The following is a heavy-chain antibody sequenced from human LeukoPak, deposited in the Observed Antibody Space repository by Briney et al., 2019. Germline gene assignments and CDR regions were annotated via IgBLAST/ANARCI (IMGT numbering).Heavy chain of an antibody. J-gene: IGHJ1*01. V-gene: IGHV3-7*01. Sequence: GGSLRLSCAASGFTFSNYWMTWVRQAPGKGLEWVANIKQDGREKYSMDSVKGRFTISRDNAKSSLYLQINSLRVEDTAVYYCASHAGTYFPHWARAPWSPSPQ. D-gene: IGHD6-13*01. CDR3: ASHAGTYFPH. CDR2: IKQDGREK. CDR1: GFTFSNYW.